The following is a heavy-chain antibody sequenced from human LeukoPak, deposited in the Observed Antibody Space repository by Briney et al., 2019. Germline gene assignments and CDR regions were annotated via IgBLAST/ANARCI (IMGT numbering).Heavy chain of an antibody. CDR3: ASPFDY. CDR1: GFTFSSYG. V-gene: IGHV3-30*03. J-gene: IGHJ4*02. CDR2: ISYDGSNK. Sequence: GGSLRLSCAASGFTFSSYGMHWVRQAPGKGLEWVAVISYDGSNKYYADSVKGRFTISRDNAKNSLYLQMNSLRAEDTAVYYCASPFDYWGQGTLVTVSS.